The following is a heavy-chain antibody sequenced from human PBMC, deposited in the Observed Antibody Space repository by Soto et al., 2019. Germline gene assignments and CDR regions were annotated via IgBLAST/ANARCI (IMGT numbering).Heavy chain of an antibody. CDR2: TYYRSKWYN. D-gene: IGHD6-13*01. CDR1: GDSVSSNSAA. V-gene: IGHV6-1*01. Sequence: PSQTLSLTCAISGDSVSSNSAAWNWIRQSPSRGLEWLGRTYYRSKWYNDYAVSVKRRITINPDTSNNQFSLQLNSVTPEDTAVYYCARVSRGQPYSRRSFGQLVAPREDYYYYGMDVWGQGTTVTVSS. CDR3: ARVSRGQPYSRRSFGQLVAPREDYYYYGMDV. J-gene: IGHJ6*02.